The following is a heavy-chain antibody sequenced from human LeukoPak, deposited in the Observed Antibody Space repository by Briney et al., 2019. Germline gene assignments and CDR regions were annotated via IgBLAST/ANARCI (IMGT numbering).Heavy chain of an antibody. Sequence: GGSLRPSCAASGFTVSFNYMSWVRQAPGKGLEWISVIYSGGSTYYADSVKGRFTISRDDSKNTLYLQMNSLRAEDTAIYYCARAQWRTYSYYYTDVWGKGTTVTVSS. CDR2: IYSGGST. J-gene: IGHJ6*03. CDR3: ARAQWRTYSYYYTDV. D-gene: IGHD6-19*01. CDR1: GFTVSFNY. V-gene: IGHV3-53*01.